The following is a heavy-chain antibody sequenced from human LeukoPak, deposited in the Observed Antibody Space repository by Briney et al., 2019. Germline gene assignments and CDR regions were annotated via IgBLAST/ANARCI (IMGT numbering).Heavy chain of an antibody. D-gene: IGHD6-6*01. J-gene: IGHJ4*02. CDR2: IYSGGTT. CDR3: ARWPYSSSYYFDY. Sequence: GGSLRLSCAASGFTVSSNYMSWVRQAPGKGLEWVSVIYSGGTTYYADSVKGRFTISRDNAKNSLYLQMNSLRAEDTAVYYCARWPYSSSYYFDYWGQGTLVTVSS. V-gene: IGHV3-66*01. CDR1: GFTVSSNY.